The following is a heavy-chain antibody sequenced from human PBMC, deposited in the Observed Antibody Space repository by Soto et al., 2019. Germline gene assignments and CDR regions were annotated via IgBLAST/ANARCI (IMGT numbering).Heavy chain of an antibody. Sequence: EVQLVESGGGLVQPGGSLRLSCAAYGFSFSNYWMHWVRQAPGKGLVWVSRINSDGSTTNYADSVMGRFSISRDNAKNTLYLQMNSLRAEDTAVYYCARGYSGTYRLGFWGQGTLVTVSS. CDR1: GFSFSNYW. CDR2: INSDGSTT. V-gene: IGHV3-74*01. J-gene: IGHJ4*02. CDR3: ARGYSGTYRLGF. D-gene: IGHD1-26*01.